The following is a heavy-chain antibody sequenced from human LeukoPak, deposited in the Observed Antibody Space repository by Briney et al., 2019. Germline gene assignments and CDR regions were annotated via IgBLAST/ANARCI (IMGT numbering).Heavy chain of an antibody. CDR1: GFTFSNYA. CDR3: AKWGDYDVLTGYYDSDY. CDR2: VSGRDTST. J-gene: IGHJ4*02. D-gene: IGHD3-9*01. Sequence: GASLRLSCAASGFTFSNYAMSWLPQAPGKGLEGVSAVSGRDTSTYYTDSVKRRFTISRDNSKNTLYMQMNRLSAEETAIYYCAKWGDYDVLTGYYDSDYWGQRTLVTVSS. V-gene: IGHV3-23*01.